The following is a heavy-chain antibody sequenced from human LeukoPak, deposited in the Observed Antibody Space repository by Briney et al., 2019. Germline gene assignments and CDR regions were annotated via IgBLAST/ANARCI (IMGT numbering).Heavy chain of an antibody. Sequence: GGSLRLSCAASGFTVSSNYMSWVRQAPGKGLEWVSVIYSGGSTYYADSVKGRFTISRDNSKNTLYLQMNSLRAEDTAVYYCARDIAARGYNWFDPWGQGTLVTVPS. D-gene: IGHD6-6*01. J-gene: IGHJ5*02. CDR1: GFTVSSNY. CDR3: ARDIAARGYNWFDP. CDR2: IYSGGST. V-gene: IGHV3-53*01.